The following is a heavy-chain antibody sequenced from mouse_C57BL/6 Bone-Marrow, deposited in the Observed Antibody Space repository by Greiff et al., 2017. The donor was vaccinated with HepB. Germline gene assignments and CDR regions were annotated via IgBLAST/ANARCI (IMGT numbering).Heavy chain of an antibody. CDR1: GYTFTEYT. J-gene: IGHJ3*01. D-gene: IGHD1-1*01. CDR3: ARHEDPLYYYGSSPWFAY. CDR2: FYPGSGSI. Sequence: QVQLKQSGAELVKPGASVKLSCKASGYTFTEYTIHWVKQRSGQGLEWIGWFYPGSGSIKYNEKFKDKATLTADKSSSTVYMELSRLTSEDSAVYFCARHEDPLYYYGSSPWFAYWGQGTLVTVSA. V-gene: IGHV1-62-2*01.